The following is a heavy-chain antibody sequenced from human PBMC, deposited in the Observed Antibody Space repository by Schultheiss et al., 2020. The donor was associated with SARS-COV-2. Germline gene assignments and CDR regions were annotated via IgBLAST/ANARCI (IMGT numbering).Heavy chain of an antibody. J-gene: IGHJ6*02. CDR2: IIPILGIA. D-gene: IGHD3-10*01. V-gene: IGHV1-69*04. CDR3: AGDSGDDLYYYYGMDV. Sequence: SVKVSCKASGGTFSSYAISWVRQAPGQGLEWMGRIIPILGIANYAQKFQGRVTITADKSTSTAYMELSSLRSEDTAVYYCAGDSGDDLYYYYGMDVWGQGTTVTVSS. CDR1: GGTFSSYA.